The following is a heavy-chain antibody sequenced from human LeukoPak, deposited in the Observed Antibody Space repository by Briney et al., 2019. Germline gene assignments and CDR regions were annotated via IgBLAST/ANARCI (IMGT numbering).Heavy chain of an antibody. V-gene: IGHV3-74*01. D-gene: IGHD1-26*01. CDR1: GFTFSNSC. Sequence: PGGSLTLSCTASGFTFSNSCIHWVRQAPGKGLVWVWRINPYGTITTYADSLNGRFTISRDNAKNTLFLQMNSLRAEDTAVYYCARGLDTGRSNFGFWGRGTMVTVSS. CDR3: ARGLDTGRSNFGF. J-gene: IGHJ4*02. CDR2: INPYGTIT.